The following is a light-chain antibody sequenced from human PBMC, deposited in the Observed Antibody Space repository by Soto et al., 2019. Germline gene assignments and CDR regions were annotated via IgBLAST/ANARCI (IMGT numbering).Light chain of an antibody. J-gene: IGKJ2*01. Sequence: EIVLTQSPGTLSLSPGESATLSCRASQSVDTAYLGWYQHKPGQAPRLLISATSRRATGTPDRFSGRGSGTDFTLAISRLEPEDFAVYFCQQHVRSPRTFGQGPKVEI. CDR3: QQHVRSPRT. V-gene: IGKV3-20*01. CDR2: ATS. CDR1: QSVDTAY.